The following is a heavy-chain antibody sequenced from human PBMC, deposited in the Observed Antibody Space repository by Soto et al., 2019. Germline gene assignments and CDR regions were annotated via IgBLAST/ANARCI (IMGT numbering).Heavy chain of an antibody. CDR2: IIPILGIA. Sequence: SVKVSCKASGGTFSSYTISWVRQAPGQGLEWMGRIIPILGIANYAQKFQGGVTITADKSTSTAYMELSSLRSEDTAAYYCALRGNTIYYYMDVWGKGTTVMVSS. V-gene: IGHV1-69*02. CDR1: GGTFSSYT. J-gene: IGHJ6*03. CDR3: ALRGNTIYYYMDV. D-gene: IGHD1-1*01.